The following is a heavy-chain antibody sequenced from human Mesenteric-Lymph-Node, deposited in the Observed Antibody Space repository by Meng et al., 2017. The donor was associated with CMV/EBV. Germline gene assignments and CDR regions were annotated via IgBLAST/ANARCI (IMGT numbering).Heavy chain of an antibody. D-gene: IGHD2-2*01. Sequence: AASGFTFRSYAMSWVRQAPGKGLDWVAGISGSGSTTKYAASVEGRFTISRDNSKDTLFLQMNSLRVEDTALYYCAKDMWEYQLPGGSWGQGTLATVSS. CDR1: GFTFRSYA. CDR3: AKDMWEYQLPGGS. V-gene: IGHV3-23*01. J-gene: IGHJ5*02. CDR2: ISGSGSTT.